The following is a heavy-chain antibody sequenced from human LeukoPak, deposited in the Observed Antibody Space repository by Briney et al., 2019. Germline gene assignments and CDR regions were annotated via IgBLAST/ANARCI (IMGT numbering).Heavy chain of an antibody. Sequence: SETLSLTCTVSGGSTSDYYWNWLRQPPGKGLEWIGYIYYRGTTNYNPSLNSRVTISLDSSKNQFSLKLSSVTTADTAVYYCARATSWDQRNFDWPHWYLDLWGRGTLVTVSS. CDR1: GGSTSDYY. CDR2: IYYRGTT. V-gene: IGHV4-59*01. D-gene: IGHD3-9*01. CDR3: ARATSWDQRNFDWPHWYLDL. J-gene: IGHJ2*01.